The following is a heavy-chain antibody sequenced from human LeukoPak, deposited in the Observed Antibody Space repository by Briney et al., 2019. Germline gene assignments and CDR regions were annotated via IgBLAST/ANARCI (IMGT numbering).Heavy chain of an antibody. CDR1: GYTFTSYD. CDR3: ATRPITMVRGVLTSTDY. J-gene: IGHJ4*02. V-gene: IGHV1-8*01. Sequence: ASVKVSCKASGYTFTSYDINWVRQATGQGLEWVGWMNPNSGNTGYAQKFQGRVTMTRNTSISTAYMELSSLRSEDTAVYYCATRPITMVRGVLTSTDYWGQGTLVTVSS. CDR2: MNPNSGNT. D-gene: IGHD3-10*01.